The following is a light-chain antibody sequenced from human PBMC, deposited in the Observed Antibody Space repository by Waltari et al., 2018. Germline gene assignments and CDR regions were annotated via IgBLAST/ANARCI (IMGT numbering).Light chain of an antibody. CDR2: GAS. CDR3: LQYDSYPRT. J-gene: IGKJ1*01. Sequence: DIQMTQSPSSLSAFVGERVTISCRASQGIRNSVDWFQQKPGKAPKALMYGASTLHSGVPSRFRGSGFGTDFTLTISGLQPEDFATYYCLQYDSYPRTFGQGTKVEIK. CDR1: QGIRNS. V-gene: IGKV1-16*01.